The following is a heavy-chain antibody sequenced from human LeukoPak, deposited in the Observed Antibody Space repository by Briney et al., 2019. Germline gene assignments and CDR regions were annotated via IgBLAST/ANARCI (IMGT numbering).Heavy chain of an antibody. D-gene: IGHD3-22*01. V-gene: IGHV4-4*02. J-gene: IGHJ4*02. CDR2: IPYSEST. Sequence: SATLSLTCAVSGGSFSNSHWWSWVRQPPGKGLEWIGEIPYSESTNYNPSLKSRVTISVDTSKNQCCLKLSSVTAADTAVYYCARQSISGSSLSYFDYWGQGTLVNVSS. CDR3: ARQSISGSSLSYFDY. CDR1: GGSFSNSHW.